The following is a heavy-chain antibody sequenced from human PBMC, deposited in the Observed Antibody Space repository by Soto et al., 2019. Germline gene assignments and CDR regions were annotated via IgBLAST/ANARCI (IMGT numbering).Heavy chain of an antibody. D-gene: IGHD2-15*01. J-gene: IGHJ4*02. CDR3: AKGSCSGGSCYVDY. CDR1: GFTFDDYA. V-gene: IGHV3-9*01. Sequence: EVQLVESGGGLVQPGRSPRPSCAASGFTFDDYAMHWVRQAPGKGLEWVSGISWNSGSIGYADSVKGRFTISRDNAKNSLYLQMNSLRAEDTALYYCAKGSCSGGSCYVDYWGQGTLVTVSS. CDR2: ISWNSGSI.